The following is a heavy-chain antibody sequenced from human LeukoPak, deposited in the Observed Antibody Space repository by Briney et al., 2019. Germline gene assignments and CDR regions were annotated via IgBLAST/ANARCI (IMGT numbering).Heavy chain of an antibody. CDR2: IKEDGSEE. V-gene: IGHV3-7*01. Sequence: PGGSLRLSCAASGFTFNVHWMTWVRQAAGKGLEWVANIKEDGSEEYYVDSVKGRFTISRDNARNSVYLQMNSLRAEDTAVYYCARDGPTAYFDSWGQGTLVTVSS. D-gene: IGHD5-18*01. CDR3: ARDGPTAYFDS. CDR1: GFTFNVHW. J-gene: IGHJ4*01.